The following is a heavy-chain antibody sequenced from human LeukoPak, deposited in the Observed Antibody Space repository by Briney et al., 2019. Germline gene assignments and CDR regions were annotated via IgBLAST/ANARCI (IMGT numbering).Heavy chain of an antibody. CDR3: ARDRRGQWEAHYPSY. J-gene: IGHJ4*02. D-gene: IGHD1-26*01. Sequence: ASVKASCKASGYTFTIYYMHWVRQAPGRGLEWMGIINPSGGSTSYAQKFQGRVTMTRDTSTSTVYMELSSLRSEDTAVYYCARDRRGQWEAHYPSYWGQGTLVTVSS. V-gene: IGHV1-46*01. CDR1: GYTFTIYY. CDR2: INPSGGST.